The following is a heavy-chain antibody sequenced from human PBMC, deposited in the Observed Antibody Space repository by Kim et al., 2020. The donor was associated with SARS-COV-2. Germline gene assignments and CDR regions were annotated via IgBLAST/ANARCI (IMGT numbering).Heavy chain of an antibody. CDR3: AKSKITMFQGVLYGMD. CDR1: GFTFDDYA. CDR2: LSWNSGTI. V-gene: IGHV3-9*01. J-gene: IGHJ6*01. Sequence: GGSLRLSCAASGFTFDDYAMHWVRQAPGKGLEWVSGLSWNSGTIGYADSVRGRFTISRDHAKNSLYLQMNSLRTEDTALYYCAKSKITMFQGVLYGMD. D-gene: IGHD3-10*01.